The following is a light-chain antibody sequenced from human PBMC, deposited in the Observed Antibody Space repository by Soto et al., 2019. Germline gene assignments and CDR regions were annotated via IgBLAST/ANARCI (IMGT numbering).Light chain of an antibody. J-gene: IGLJ3*02. CDR2: DND. Sequence: QSVLTQPPSVSGAPGQRVTMSCTGSSSNIGAGYAVHWYQQLPGTVPKLLIYDNDNRPSGVPDRFSGSKSGTSASLAITGVQTEDEADYYCQSYDSSLSSWVFGGGTKLTVL. CDR1: SSNIGAGYA. V-gene: IGLV1-40*01. CDR3: QSYDSSLSSWV.